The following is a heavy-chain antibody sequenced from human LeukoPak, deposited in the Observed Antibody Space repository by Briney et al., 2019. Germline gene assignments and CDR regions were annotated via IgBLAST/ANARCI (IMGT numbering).Heavy chain of an antibody. CDR1: SGSISSGGYS. V-gene: IGHV4-30-2*01. D-gene: IGHD3-3*01. Sequence: ASETLSLTCAVSSGSISSGGYSWSWIRQPPGKGLEWIGYIYHSGSTYYNPSLKSRVTISVDRSKNQFSLKLSSVTAADTAVYYCARGRVVIDYFDYWGQGTLVTVSS. CDR3: ARGRVVIDYFDY. J-gene: IGHJ4*02. CDR2: IYHSGST.